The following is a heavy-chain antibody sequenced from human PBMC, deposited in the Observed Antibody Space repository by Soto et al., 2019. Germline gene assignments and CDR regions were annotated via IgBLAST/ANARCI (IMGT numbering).Heavy chain of an antibody. D-gene: IGHD3-22*01. J-gene: IGHJ3*02. CDR3: ARGGNYYDSSGYYSDAFDI. V-gene: IGHV3-33*01. CDR2: IWYDGSNK. CDR1: GFTFSSYG. Sequence: PGGSLRLSCAASGFTFSSYGMHWVRQAPGKGLEWVAVIWYDGSNKYYADSVKGRFTISRDNSKNTLYLQMNSLRAEDTAVYYCARGGNYYDSSGYYSDAFDIWGQGTMVTVSS.